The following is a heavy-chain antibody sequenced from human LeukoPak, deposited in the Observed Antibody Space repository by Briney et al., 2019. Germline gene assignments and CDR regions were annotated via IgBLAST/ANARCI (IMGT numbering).Heavy chain of an antibody. CDR2: ISGSGGST. CDR1: GFTFSSHA. CDR3: ARVLYYYGMDV. Sequence: GGSLRLSCAASGFTFSSHAMSWVRQAPGKGLEWVSAISGSGGSTFYADSVKGRFTISRDNSKNTLYLQMNSLRAEDTAVYYCARVLYYYGMDVWGQGTTVTVSS. J-gene: IGHJ6*02. V-gene: IGHV3-23*01.